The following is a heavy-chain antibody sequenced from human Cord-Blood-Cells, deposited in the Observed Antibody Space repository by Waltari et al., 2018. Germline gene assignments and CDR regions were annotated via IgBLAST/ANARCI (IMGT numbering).Heavy chain of an antibody. V-gene: IGHV1-2*04. J-gene: IGHJ3*02. CDR1: GYTFTGYY. CDR3: ASQLTGDPEYAFDI. D-gene: IGHD7-27*01. Sequence: QVQLVQSGAEVKKPGASVKVSCKASGYTFTGYYMHWVRQAPGQGLEWMGWINPKSGGTNYAQKFQGWVTMTRDTSISTAYMELSRLRSDDTAVYYCASQLTGDPEYAFDIWGQGTMVTVSS. CDR2: INPKSGGT.